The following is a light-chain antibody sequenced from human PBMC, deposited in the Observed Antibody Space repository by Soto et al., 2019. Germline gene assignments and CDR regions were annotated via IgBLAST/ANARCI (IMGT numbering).Light chain of an antibody. V-gene: IGLV2-14*01. CDR2: EVN. CDR1: SSDIGAYDY. CDR3: ASYTAASTMV. Sequence: QSALTQPASLSGSPGQSITISCTGTSSDIGAYDYVSWFQQHPGKAPKLMISEVNNRPSGVSNRFSGSKSGNTAYLTISRLQVEDEAEYSCASYTAASTMVFGGGTKGTVL. J-gene: IGLJ2*01.